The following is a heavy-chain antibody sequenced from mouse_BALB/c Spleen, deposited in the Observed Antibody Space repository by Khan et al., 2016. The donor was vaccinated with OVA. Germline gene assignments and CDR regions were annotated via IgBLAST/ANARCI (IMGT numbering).Heavy chain of an antibody. Sequence: QVQLQQSGAELVKPGASVKLSCKTSGYTFTSYWIQWVKQRPGQGLGWIGEIFPGTGTTYYNENFKGKATLTIDTSSTTAYMQLRSLTSEDSAVYFCARGYFGNYEFAYWGQGTLVTVSS. CDR1: GYTFTSYW. D-gene: IGHD2-1*01. V-gene: IGHV1S132*01. CDR3: ARGYFGNYEFAY. J-gene: IGHJ3*01. CDR2: IFPGTGTT.